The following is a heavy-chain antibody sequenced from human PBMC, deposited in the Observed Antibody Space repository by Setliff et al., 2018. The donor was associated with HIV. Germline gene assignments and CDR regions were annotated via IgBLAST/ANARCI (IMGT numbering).Heavy chain of an antibody. V-gene: IGHV4-31*03. CDR2: IYYSETT. CDR3: ARDQGCSYGSGPFHS. D-gene: IGHD5-18*01. CDR1: GGSISSGGYY. Sequence: PSETLSLTCTVSGGSISSGGYYWSWIRQHPGKGLEWIGYIYYSETTYYNPSLKSRVTISVDKSKNHFSLKLASVTAADTAVYYCARDQGCSYGSGPFHSWGQGTMVTVSS. J-gene: IGHJ3*02.